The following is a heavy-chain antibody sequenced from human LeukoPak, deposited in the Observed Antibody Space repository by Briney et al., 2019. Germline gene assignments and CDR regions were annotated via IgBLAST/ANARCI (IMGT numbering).Heavy chain of an antibody. CDR1: GFTFSSDA. Sequence: GGSLRLSCAASGFTFSSDAMSWVRQAPGKGLEWVSAISGSGGSTYYADSVKGRFTISRDNSKNTLYLQMNSLRAEDTAVYYCAKDWLQVTSPAAFDIWGQGTMVTVSS. V-gene: IGHV3-23*01. J-gene: IGHJ3*02. CDR2: ISGSGGST. D-gene: IGHD5-24*01. CDR3: AKDWLQVTSPAAFDI.